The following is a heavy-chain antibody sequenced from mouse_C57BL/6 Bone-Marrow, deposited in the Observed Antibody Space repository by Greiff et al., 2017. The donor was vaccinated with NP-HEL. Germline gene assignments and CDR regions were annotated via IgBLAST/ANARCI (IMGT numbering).Heavy chain of an antibody. V-gene: IGHV3-6*01. CDR3: AREGNWGGSCYAMDY. D-gene: IGHD4-1*01. CDR2: ISYDGSN. Sequence: EVQLVESGPGLVKPSQSLSLTCSVTGYSITSGYYWNWIRQFPGNKLEWMGYISYDGSNNYNPSLKNRISITRDTSKNQFFLKLNSVTTEDTATYYCAREGNWGGSCYAMDYWGQGTSVTVSS. J-gene: IGHJ4*01. CDR1: GYSITSGYY.